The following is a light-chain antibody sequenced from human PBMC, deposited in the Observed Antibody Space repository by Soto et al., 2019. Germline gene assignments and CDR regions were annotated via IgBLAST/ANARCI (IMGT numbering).Light chain of an antibody. CDR2: VIS. CDR3: QQYVTSSPRT. CDR1: HTISSSY. Sequence: EIVLTQSPGTLSLSPGERATLSCRASHTISSSYLAWYKQKPGQAPRLLMYVISRRATGIPDRFSGSGSGTDFTLTSTRLEPEDFAVYYCQQYVTSSPRTFGQGTKVEIK. V-gene: IGKV3-20*01. J-gene: IGKJ1*01.